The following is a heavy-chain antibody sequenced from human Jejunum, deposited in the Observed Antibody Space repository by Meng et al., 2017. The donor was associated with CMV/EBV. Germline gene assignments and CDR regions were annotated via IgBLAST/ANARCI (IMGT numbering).Heavy chain of an antibody. D-gene: IGHD1-1*01. J-gene: IGHJ6*02. Sequence: FTFDVYAMHWVRQAPGKGLEWVSLISWDGGSTYYADSVKGRFTISRDNSKNSLYLQMNSLRAEDTALYYCAKDIGNWKRDYYGMDVWGQGTTVTVSS. V-gene: IGHV3-43D*03. CDR1: FTFDVYA. CDR2: ISWDGGST. CDR3: AKDIGNWKRDYYGMDV.